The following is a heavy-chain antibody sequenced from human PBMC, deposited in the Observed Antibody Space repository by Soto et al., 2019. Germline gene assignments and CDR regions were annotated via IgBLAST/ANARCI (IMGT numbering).Heavy chain of an antibody. D-gene: IGHD3-10*02. CDR2: IYYSGTT. V-gene: IGHV4-59*08. CDR3: ACSAYACMATSQKYFDY. Sequence: PSETLSLTCTVSGGSINNHYWSWIRQPPGKGLEWIGYIYYSGTTNYNPSLKSRVTISVDTSKNQFSLKLSSVTAADTAVYYCACSAYACMATSQKYFDYWGQGTLVTVSS. J-gene: IGHJ4*02. CDR1: GGSINNHY.